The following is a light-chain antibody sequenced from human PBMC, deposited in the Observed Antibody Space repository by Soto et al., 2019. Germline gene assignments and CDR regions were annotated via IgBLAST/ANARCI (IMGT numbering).Light chain of an antibody. CDR2: EGN. V-gene: IGLV6-57*04. CDR3: QSYDSSTVV. CDR1: SGSIASNY. Sequence: NFMLTQPHSVSESPGKTVTISCTRSSGSIASNYVQWYQQRPGSVPTTVIYEGNQRPSGVPDRFSGSTDGSSNSASLTISGLQTEDEADYYCQSYDSSTVVFGGWTQLTVL. J-gene: IGLJ2*01.